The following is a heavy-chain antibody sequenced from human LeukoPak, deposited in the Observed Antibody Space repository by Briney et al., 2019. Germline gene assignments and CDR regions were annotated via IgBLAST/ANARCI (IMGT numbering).Heavy chain of an antibody. CDR3: ARTPLVITAKGFFDY. CDR2: IYWDSDD. D-gene: IGHD4/OR15-4a*01. Sequence: GPTLVNPTQTLTLTCTFSGFSLNTRGVGVAWIRQPPGKALEWLALIYWDSDDRYSPSLKSRLTISKDASKNQVVLTMNNMDPVDTATYFCARTPLVITAKGFFDYWGQGTLVTVSS. CDR1: GFSLNTRGVG. J-gene: IGHJ4*02. V-gene: IGHV2-5*02.